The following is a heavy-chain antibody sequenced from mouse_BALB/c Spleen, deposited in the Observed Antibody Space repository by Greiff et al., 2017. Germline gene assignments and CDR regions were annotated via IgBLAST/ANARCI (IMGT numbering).Heavy chain of an antibody. CDR3: ASVDDGYYLY. J-gene: IGHJ2*01. D-gene: IGHD2-3*01. Sequence: EVKLVESGGGLVQPGGSRKLSCAASGFTFSDYGMAWVRQGPGKGPEWVALISNLAYSIYYADTVTGRFTISRENAKNTLYLEMSSLRSEDTAMYYCASVDDGYYLYWGQGTTLTVSS. V-gene: IGHV5-15*02. CDR1: GFTFSDYG. CDR2: ISNLAYSI.